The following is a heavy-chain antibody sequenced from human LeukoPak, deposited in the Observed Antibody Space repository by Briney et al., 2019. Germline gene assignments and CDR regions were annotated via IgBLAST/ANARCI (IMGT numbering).Heavy chain of an antibody. Sequence: GSSVTVSCKASGGTFSIYAINWVRQAPGQGLEWMGGIIPIFGTANYAQKFQGRVTITTDESTSTAYMELSSLRSEDTAVYYCARDFDDGSGHYYFDYWGQGTLVTVSS. CDR2: IIPIFGTA. CDR3: ARDFDDGSGHYYFDY. J-gene: IGHJ4*02. D-gene: IGHD3-10*01. CDR1: GGTFSIYA. V-gene: IGHV1-69*05.